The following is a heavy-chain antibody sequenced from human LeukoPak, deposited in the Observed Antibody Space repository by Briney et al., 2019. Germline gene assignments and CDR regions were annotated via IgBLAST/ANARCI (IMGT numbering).Heavy chain of an antibody. J-gene: IGHJ6*03. CDR2: IYYSGST. CDR1: GGSISSSSYY. CDR3: ARLYYYYMDV. Sequence: SETLSLTCTVSGGSISSSSYYWGWIRQPPGKGLEWIGSIYYSGSTYYNPSLKSRVTISVDTSKNQFSLKLSSVTAADTAVYYCARLYYYYMDVWGTGTTVTVSS. V-gene: IGHV4-39*01.